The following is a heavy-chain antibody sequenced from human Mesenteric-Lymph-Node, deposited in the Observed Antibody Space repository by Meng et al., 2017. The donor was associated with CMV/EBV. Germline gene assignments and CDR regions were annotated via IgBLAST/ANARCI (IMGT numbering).Heavy chain of an antibody. Sequence: SGGPFNFFAFSWVRQAPGQGLEWVGGIVPVFGTTKYAQNFHGRVTITADKSTSTVYMELNSLRSEDTAVFFCARHIVANLDHSYFDFWGQGTLVTVSS. CDR3: ARHIVANLDHSYFDF. CDR1: GGPFNFFA. V-gene: IGHV1-69*06. D-gene: IGHD5-12*01. J-gene: IGHJ4*02. CDR2: IVPVFGTT.